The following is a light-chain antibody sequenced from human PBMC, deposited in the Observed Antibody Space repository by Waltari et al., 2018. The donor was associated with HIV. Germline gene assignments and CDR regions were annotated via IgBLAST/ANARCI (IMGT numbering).Light chain of an antibody. CDR1: NIGSKS. V-gene: IGLV3-21*04. J-gene: IGLJ2*01. Sequence: SYVLTQPPSVSVAPGKTARITCGGNNIGSKSVQWYQQKPGQAPVVVIYYDSDRPSGILARLSGSNWGSTATLISSRVEAGDEADYYCQVWDSRSDHVVFGGGTKLTVL. CDR2: YDS. CDR3: QVWDSRSDHVV.